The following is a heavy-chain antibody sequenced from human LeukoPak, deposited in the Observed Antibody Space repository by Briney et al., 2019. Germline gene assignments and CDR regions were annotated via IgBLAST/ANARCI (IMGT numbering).Heavy chain of an antibody. CDR1: GYTFTSYG. D-gene: IGHD5-12*01. Sequence: ASVKVSCKASGYTFTSYGINWVRQATGQGLEWMGWMNPNTGNTDYAQKFQGRVTMTRNTSISTAYMELSSLRSEDTAVYYCARGGWLAHAFDIWGQGTMVTVSS. CDR3: ARGGWLAHAFDI. J-gene: IGHJ3*02. V-gene: IGHV1-8*01. CDR2: MNPNTGNT.